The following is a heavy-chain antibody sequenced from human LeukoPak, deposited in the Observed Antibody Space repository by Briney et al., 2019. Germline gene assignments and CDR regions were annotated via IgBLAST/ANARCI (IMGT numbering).Heavy chain of an antibody. CDR3: ARVALIAAAGVGVDY. CDR1: GGSISSSNW. Sequence: SGTLSLTCAVSGGSISSSNWWSWVRQPPGKGLEWIGEIYHSGSTNYNPSLKSRVTISVDKSKNQFSLKLSSVTAADTAAYYCARVALIAAAGVGVDYWGQGTLVTVSS. V-gene: IGHV4-4*02. D-gene: IGHD6-13*01. CDR2: IYHSGST. J-gene: IGHJ4*02.